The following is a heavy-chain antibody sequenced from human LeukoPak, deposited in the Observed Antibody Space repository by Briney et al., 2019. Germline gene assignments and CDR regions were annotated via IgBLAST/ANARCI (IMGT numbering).Heavy chain of an antibody. V-gene: IGHV7-4-1*02. D-gene: IGHD3-10*01. CDR1: GYTFTSYA. Sequence: ASVKVSCKASGYTFTSYAMNWVRQAPGQGLEWMGWINTNTGNPTYAQGFTGRFVFSLDTSVSTAYLQISSLKAEDTAVYYCARERLLWFGELFGPDYYYYYGMDVWGLGTTVTVSS. CDR3: ARERLLWFGELFGPDYYYYYGMDV. CDR2: INTNTGNP. J-gene: IGHJ6*02.